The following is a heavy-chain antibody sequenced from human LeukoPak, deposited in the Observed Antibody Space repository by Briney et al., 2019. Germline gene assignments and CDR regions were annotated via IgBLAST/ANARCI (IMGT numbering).Heavy chain of an antibody. J-gene: IGHJ4*02. D-gene: IGHD2-15*01. CDR2: ISGSGGST. V-gene: IGHV3-23*01. Sequence: GGSLRLSCAASGFTFSSYAMSWVRQAPGKGLEWVSAISGSGGSTYYADSVKGRFTISRDNSKNTLYLQMNSLRAEDTAVYYCAKPDCSGGSCYGIHFDYWGQGTLVTVSS. CDR3: AKPDCSGGSCYGIHFDY. CDR1: GFTFSSYA.